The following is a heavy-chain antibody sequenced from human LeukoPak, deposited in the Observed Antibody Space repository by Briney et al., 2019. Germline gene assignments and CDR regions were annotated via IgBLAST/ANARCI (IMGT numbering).Heavy chain of an antibody. CDR3: ARDARTLYGGYNWFDP. Sequence: ASVKVSCKASGYTFTSYDINWVRQATGQGLEWMGWMNPNSGSTGYAQKFQGRVTMTRNTSISTAYMELSSLRSEDTAVYYCARDARTLYGGYNWFDPWGQGTLVTVSS. CDR1: GYTFTSYD. CDR2: MNPNSGST. J-gene: IGHJ5*02. V-gene: IGHV1-8*01. D-gene: IGHD4-17*01.